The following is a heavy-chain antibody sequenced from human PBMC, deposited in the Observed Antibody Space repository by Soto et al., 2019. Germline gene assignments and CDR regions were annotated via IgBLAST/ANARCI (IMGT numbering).Heavy chain of an antibody. CDR1: GFTFSSYG. Sequence: QVQLVESGGGVVQPGRSLRLSCAASGFTFSSYGMHWVRQAPGKGLEWVAVISYDGSNKDYADSVKGRFTISRDKSKKTLYLQMNSLRAEDRAVHYCAKDQYPGPFDSSGPRDYWGQGTLVTVSS. CDR3: AKDQYPGPFDSSGPRDY. V-gene: IGHV3-30*18. J-gene: IGHJ4*02. D-gene: IGHD3-22*01. CDR2: ISYDGSNK.